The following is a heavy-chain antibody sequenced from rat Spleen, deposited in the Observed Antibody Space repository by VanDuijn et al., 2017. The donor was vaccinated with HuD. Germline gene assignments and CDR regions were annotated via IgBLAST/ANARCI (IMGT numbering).Heavy chain of an antibody. J-gene: IGHJ3*01. CDR1: GFSLISNS. CDR3: ARSYGGYTSNWFPY. CDR2: IWSGGST. D-gene: IGHD1-11*01. Sequence: QVQLKESGPGLVQPSLTLSLTCTVSGFSLISNSEHWVRQPPGKGLEWMGAIWSGGSTDYNSTLKSRLSISRDTSKNQVFLKMNSLQTDDTVIYFCARSYGGYTSNWFPYWGQGTLVTVSS. V-gene: IGHV2-1*01.